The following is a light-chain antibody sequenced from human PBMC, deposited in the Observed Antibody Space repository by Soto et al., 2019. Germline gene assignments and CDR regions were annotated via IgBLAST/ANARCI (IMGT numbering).Light chain of an antibody. CDR3: QQYLISPIT. Sequence: EIVLTQSPGTLSLSPGERATLSCRASLTFSNNYLAWYQQKPGQTPRVLIYDVSSRATGIPDRFSGGGSGTDFTLTISRVEPEDFAVYYCQQYLISPITFGQATRLEIK. CDR2: DVS. V-gene: IGKV3-20*01. CDR1: LTFSNNY. J-gene: IGKJ5*01.